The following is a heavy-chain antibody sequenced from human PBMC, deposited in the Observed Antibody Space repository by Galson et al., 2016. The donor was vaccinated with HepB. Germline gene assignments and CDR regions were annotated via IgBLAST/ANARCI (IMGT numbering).Heavy chain of an antibody. J-gene: IGHJ4*02. D-gene: IGHD3-10*01. V-gene: IGHV3-15*01. Sequence: SLRLSCAASSGFIFTHALLTWVRQAPGQGLEWVGRTLRRSDGETADYGAPVKGRFVISRDDSDNTLYLQMNSLKTEDTGVYYCVKNRDSYYGSAYEYWGQGTLVTVSS. CDR1: GFIFTHAL. CDR2: TLRRSDGETA. CDR3: VKNRDSYYGSAYEY.